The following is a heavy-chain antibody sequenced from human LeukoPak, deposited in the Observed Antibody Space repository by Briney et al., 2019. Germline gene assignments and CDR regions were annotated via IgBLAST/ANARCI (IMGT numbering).Heavy chain of an antibody. J-gene: IGHJ4*02. V-gene: IGHV1-8*01. Sequence: ASVKVSCKASGYTFTSYDINWVRQATGQGLEWMGWMNPNSGNTGYAQKFQGRVTMTRNTSISTAYMELSSLRSENTAVYYCARGIGSTTVTTLEYYFDYWGQGTLVTVSS. D-gene: IGHD4-17*01. CDR3: ARGIGSTTVTTLEYYFDY. CDR1: GYTFTSYD. CDR2: MNPNSGNT.